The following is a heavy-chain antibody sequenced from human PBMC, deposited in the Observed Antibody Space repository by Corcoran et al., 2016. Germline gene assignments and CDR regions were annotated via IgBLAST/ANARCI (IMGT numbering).Heavy chain of an antibody. CDR1: GGSFSGYY. V-gene: IGHV4-34*01. CDR2: INHRGST. Sequence: QVQLQHWGAGLLKSSETLSLTCAVYGGSFSGYYWSWIRQPPGKGLEWIGEINHRGSTNYNPSLKSRVTISVDTSKNQLSLKLSSVTAADTAVYYCARAYCSSTSCYLRWYFDLWGRGTLVTVSS. J-gene: IGHJ2*01. CDR3: ARAYCSSTSCYLRWYFDL. D-gene: IGHD2-2*01.